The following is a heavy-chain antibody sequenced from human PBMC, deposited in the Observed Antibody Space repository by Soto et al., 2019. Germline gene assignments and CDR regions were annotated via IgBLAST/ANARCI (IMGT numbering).Heavy chain of an antibody. J-gene: IGHJ3*02. D-gene: IGHD6-19*01. CDR3: ARGAGYSSGWYDYDAFDI. CDR1: GGSISSYY. CDR2: IYYSGST. V-gene: IGHV4-59*01. Sequence: ETLSLTCTVSGGSISSYYWSWIRQPPGKGLEWIGYIYYSGSTNYNPSLKSRVTISVDTSKNQFSLKLSSVIAADTAVYYCARGAGYSSGWYDYDAFDIWGQGTMVTVSS.